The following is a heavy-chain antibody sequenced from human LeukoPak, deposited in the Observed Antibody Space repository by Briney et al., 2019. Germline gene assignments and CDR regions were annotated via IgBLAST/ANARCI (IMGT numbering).Heavy chain of an antibody. D-gene: IGHD6-13*01. CDR2: ISSSDSTI. J-gene: IGHJ5*02. Sequence: GGSLRLSCAASGFTFSSYEMHWVRQAPGKGLEWVSYISSSDSTIYYADSVKGRFTISRDNAKNTLYLQMNSLRAEDTAVYYCARDGLSSSWYTGNWFDPWGQGTLVTVSS. V-gene: IGHV3-48*03. CDR3: ARDGLSSSWYTGNWFDP. CDR1: GFTFSSYE.